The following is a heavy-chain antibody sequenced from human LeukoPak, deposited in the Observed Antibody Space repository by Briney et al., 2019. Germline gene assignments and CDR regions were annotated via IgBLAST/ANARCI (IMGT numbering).Heavy chain of an antibody. CDR1: GGSISSYY. J-gene: IGHJ3*02. D-gene: IGHD2-15*01. V-gene: IGHV3-53*01. CDR2: IYTGGGR. Sequence: ETLSLTCTVSGGSISSYYMNWVRQAPGKELEWVSVIYTGGGRYYADSVRGRFTISRDTSKNMVFLQMNSLRVEDTAVYYCARAGFGYCSGGSCHRLAFDIWGQGTMVTVSS. CDR3: ARAGFGYCSGGSCHRLAFDI.